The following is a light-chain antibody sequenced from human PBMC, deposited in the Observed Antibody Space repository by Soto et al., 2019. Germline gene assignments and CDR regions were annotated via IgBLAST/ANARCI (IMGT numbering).Light chain of an antibody. CDR1: KSVSTY. CDR3: QQRYNWPPIT. Sequence: EGVLIQSPATLSLSPGGRATLSCRASKSVSTYVAWYQQKPGQAPRLPVYDASNRATGIPARFSGSGSGTDFTLAISSLEPEDFAIHYCQQRYNWPPITFGQGTRLEIK. J-gene: IGKJ5*01. V-gene: IGKV3-11*01. CDR2: DAS.